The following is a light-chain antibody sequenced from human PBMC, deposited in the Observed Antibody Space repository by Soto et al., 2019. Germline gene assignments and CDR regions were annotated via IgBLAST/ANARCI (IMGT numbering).Light chain of an antibody. J-gene: IGKJ5*01. CDR2: GAS. CDR1: QDISTY. Sequence: RLTQSPSSLSASVGDTVTISCRASQDISTYLAWYQHKPGKAPTRLIFGASSLHNGVPPRFAGSGSGSDFTLTINRLQPDDFATYCCQHYTLYSAPFGQGTRV. V-gene: IGKV1-5*01. CDR3: QHYTLYSAP.